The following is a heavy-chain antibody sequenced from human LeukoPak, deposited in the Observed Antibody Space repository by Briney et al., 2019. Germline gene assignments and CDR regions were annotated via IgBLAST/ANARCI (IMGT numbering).Heavy chain of an antibody. CDR2: IYYSGST. Sequence: KPSETLSLTCTVSGGSISSGGYYWSWIRQHPGKGLEWIGYIYYSGSTYYNPSLKSRVTISVDTSKNQFSLKLSSVTAADTAVYYCARARSGVVPAAIRWFDPWGQGTLVTVSS. CDR1: GGSISSGGYY. D-gene: IGHD2-2*02. V-gene: IGHV4-31*03. CDR3: ARARSGVVPAAIRWFDP. J-gene: IGHJ5*02.